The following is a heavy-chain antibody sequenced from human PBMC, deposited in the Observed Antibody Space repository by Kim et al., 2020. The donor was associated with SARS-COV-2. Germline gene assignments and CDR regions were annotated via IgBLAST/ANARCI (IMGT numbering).Heavy chain of an antibody. Sequence: GGSLRLSCAASGFSFSSHAMSWVRQAPGKGLEWVSAISGGGGSPYYADSVKGRFTVSRDNSKNTLYLQMKSLRVADTAVYYCVKSAMAGSTIKWGQGTLVTVSS. CDR2: ISGGGGSP. J-gene: IGHJ4*02. D-gene: IGHD6-19*01. CDR3: VKSAMAGSTIK. V-gene: IGHV3-23*01. CDR1: GFSFSSHA.